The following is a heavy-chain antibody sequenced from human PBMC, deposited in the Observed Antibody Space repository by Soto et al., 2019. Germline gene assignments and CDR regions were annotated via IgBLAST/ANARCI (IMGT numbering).Heavy chain of an antibody. CDR3: ARDLTSSGWYYFDY. V-gene: IGHV4-59*01. D-gene: IGHD6-19*01. CDR1: GGSISSYY. J-gene: IGHJ4*02. CDR2: IYYSGST. Sequence: SETLSLTCTVSGGSISSYYWSWIRQPPGKGLEWIGYIYYSGSTNYNPSLKSRVTISVDTSKNQFSLKLSSVTAADTAVYYCARDLTSSGWYYFDYWGQGTLVTVSS.